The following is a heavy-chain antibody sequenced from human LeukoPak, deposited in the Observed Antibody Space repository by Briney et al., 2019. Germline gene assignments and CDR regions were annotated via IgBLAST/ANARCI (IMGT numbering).Heavy chain of an antibody. CDR1: GYTFTSYA. CDR3: ARDTGSSPGDY. V-gene: IGHV1-3*01. D-gene: IGHD1-26*01. CDR2: INAGNGNT. J-gene: IGHJ4*02. Sequence: ASVKVSCKASGYTFTSYAVHWVRQAPGQRLEWMGWINAGNGNTKYSQEFQGRVTLTTDTSTSTAYMDLRSLRSDDTAVYYCARDTGSSPGDYWGQGTLVTVSS.